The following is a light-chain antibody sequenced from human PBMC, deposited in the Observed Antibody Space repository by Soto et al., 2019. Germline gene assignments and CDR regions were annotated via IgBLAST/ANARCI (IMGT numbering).Light chain of an antibody. J-gene: IGLJ1*01. Sequence: QSVLTQPPSASGSPGQSVAISCTGTSSDVGGYNYVSWYQQHPGKAPKVMIYEVSNRPSGVSNRFSGSKSGNTASLTISGLQAEDEADYYCSSYTSSSTPFDVFGTGTKATVL. CDR3: SSYTSSSTPFDV. V-gene: IGLV2-14*01. CDR1: SSDVGGYNY. CDR2: EVS.